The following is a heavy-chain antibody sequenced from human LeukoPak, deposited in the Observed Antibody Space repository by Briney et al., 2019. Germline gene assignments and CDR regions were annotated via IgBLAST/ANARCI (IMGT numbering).Heavy chain of an antibody. CDR2: INHSGST. V-gene: IGHV4-34*01. J-gene: IGHJ5*02. D-gene: IGHD3-9*01. Sequence: PSETLSLTCAVYGGSFSGYYWSWIRQPPGKGLEWIGEINHSGSTNYNPSLKSRVTISVDTSKNQFSLKLSSVTAADTAVYYCARAGLRDILTVFGYKTHNWFDPWGQGTLVTVSS. CDR1: GGSFSGYY. CDR3: ARAGLRDILTVFGYKTHNWFDP.